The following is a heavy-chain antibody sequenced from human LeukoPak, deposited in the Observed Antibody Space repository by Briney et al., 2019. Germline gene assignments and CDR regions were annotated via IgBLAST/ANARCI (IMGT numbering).Heavy chain of an antibody. D-gene: IGHD3-10*01. J-gene: IGHJ4*02. Sequence: PGGSLRLSCTASGFTFSSYAIHWVRQAPGKGLEWVAVISDDGRHKFYADSVKGRFTISRDNSNNTLFLQMSSLRDDDTAVYYCVKDAIRGVIISYFDSWGQGTLVTVSS. CDR1: GFTFSSYA. V-gene: IGHV3-30*18. CDR2: ISDDGRHK. CDR3: VKDAIRGVIISYFDS.